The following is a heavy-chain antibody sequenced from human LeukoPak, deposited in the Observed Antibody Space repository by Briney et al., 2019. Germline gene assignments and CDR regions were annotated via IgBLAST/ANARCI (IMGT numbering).Heavy chain of an antibody. Sequence: SETLSLTCTVSSGSISSSSYYWGWIRQPPGKGLEWIGYIYYSGTTHYNPSLQSRVTISVDTSKNQFSLKLSSVTAADTAVYYCARSFGDLRGWFDPWGQGTLVTVSS. CDR1: SGSISSSSYY. D-gene: IGHD4-17*01. CDR2: IYYSGTT. CDR3: ARSFGDLRGWFDP. J-gene: IGHJ5*02. V-gene: IGHV4-39*07.